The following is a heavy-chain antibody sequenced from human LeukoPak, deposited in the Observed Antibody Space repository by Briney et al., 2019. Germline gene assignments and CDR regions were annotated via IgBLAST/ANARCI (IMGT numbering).Heavy chain of an antibody. Sequence: ASVKVSCKASGYTFTSYDINWVRPATGQGLEWMGWMNPNSGNTGYAQKFQGRVTMTRNTSISTAYMELSSLRSEDTAVYYCARGPYSSSSIDYWGQGTLVTVSS. CDR2: MNPNSGNT. V-gene: IGHV1-8*01. D-gene: IGHD6-6*01. CDR3: ARGPYSSSSIDY. CDR1: GYTFTSYD. J-gene: IGHJ4*02.